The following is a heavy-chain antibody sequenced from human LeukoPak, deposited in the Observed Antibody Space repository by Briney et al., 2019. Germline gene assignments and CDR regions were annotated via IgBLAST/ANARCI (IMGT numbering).Heavy chain of an antibody. CDR1: GFTFSSYA. V-gene: IGHV3-23*01. CDR2: ISGSGGST. Sequence: GGSLRLSCAASGFTFSSYAMSWVRQAPGKGLGWVSAISGSGGSTYYADSVKGRFTISRDNSKNTLYLQMNSLGAEDTAVYYCAKSTHSSWYTSYYFDYWGQGTLVTVSS. J-gene: IGHJ4*02. D-gene: IGHD6-13*01. CDR3: AKSTHSSWYTSYYFDY.